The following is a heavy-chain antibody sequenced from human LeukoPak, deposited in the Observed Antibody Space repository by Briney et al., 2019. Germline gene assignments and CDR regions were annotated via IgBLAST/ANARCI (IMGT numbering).Heavy chain of an antibody. CDR3: ARPGEYCSGGSCPFDN. Sequence: GGSLRLSCAASGFTFSRYEMNWVRQAPGKGLEWVLYISSSGNTIYYADSVKGRFTISRDNAKNTLYLQMNSLRAEDTAVYYCARPGEYCSGGSCPFDNWGQGTLVTVSS. J-gene: IGHJ4*02. CDR1: GFTFSRYE. D-gene: IGHD2-15*01. CDR2: ISSSGNTI. V-gene: IGHV3-48*03.